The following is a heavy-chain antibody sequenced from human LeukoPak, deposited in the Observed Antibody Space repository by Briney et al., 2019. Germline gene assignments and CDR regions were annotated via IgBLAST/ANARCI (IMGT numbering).Heavy chain of an antibody. Sequence: SETLSLTFTVSGGSISSHNYYWGWIRQPPGKGLEWIGSIYSSGSTYYSPSLKSRVTISVDTSKNQFNLKLNSVTAADTAVYYCARSDYSVYVANWSVHWGEGTLVPVSS. V-gene: IGHV4-39*01. CDR1: GGSISSHNYY. CDR2: IYSSGST. D-gene: IGHD4-17*01. CDR3: ARSDYSVYVANWSVH. J-gene: IGHJ5*02.